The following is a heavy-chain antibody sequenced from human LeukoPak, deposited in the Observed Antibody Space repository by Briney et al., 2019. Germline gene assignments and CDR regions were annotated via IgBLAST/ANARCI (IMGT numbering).Heavy chain of an antibody. Sequence: SETLSLTCTVSGGYIGSYYWSWIRQPAGKGLEWIGRIYTSENTDYNPSLKSRVAMSVDMSTSQFSLRLTSVTAADTAVYYCAREGDYGDYSKSFYYMDVWGKGTTVTVSS. CDR1: GGYIGSYY. CDR2: IYTSENT. CDR3: AREGDYGDYSKSFYYMDV. J-gene: IGHJ6*03. D-gene: IGHD4-17*01. V-gene: IGHV4-4*07.